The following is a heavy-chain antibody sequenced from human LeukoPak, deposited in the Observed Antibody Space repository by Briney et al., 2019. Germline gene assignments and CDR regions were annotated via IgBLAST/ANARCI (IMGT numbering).Heavy chain of an antibody. D-gene: IGHD6-19*01. V-gene: IGHV3-66*01. CDR3: ARERGSGWPSYYFDY. CDR2: IYSGGST. J-gene: IGHJ4*02. Sequence: GGSLRLSCSASGFTFSSYDMHWVRQAPGKGLEWVSVIYSGGSTYYADSVKGRFTISRDNSKNTLYLQMNSLRAEDTAVYYCARERGSGWPSYYFDYWGQGTLVTVSS. CDR1: GFTFSSYD.